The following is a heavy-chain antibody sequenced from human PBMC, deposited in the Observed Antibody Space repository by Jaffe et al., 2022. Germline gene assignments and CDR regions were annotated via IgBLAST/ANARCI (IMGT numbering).Heavy chain of an antibody. J-gene: IGHJ2*01. V-gene: IGHV3-9*01. Sequence: EVQLVESGGGLVQPGRSLRLSCAASGFTFDDYAMHWVRQAPGKGLEWVSGISWNSGSIGYADSVKGRFTISRDNAKNSLYLQMNSLRAEDTALYYCAKNSDYGDYPRGYFDLWGRGTLVTVSS. CDR2: ISWNSGSI. CDR3: AKNSDYGDYPRGYFDL. CDR1: GFTFDDYA. D-gene: IGHD4-17*01.